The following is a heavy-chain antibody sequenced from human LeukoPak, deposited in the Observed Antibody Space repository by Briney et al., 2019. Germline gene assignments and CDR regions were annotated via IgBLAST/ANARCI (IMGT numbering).Heavy chain of an antibody. CDR1: GGSISNSSYY. V-gene: IGHV4-39*07. CDR2: IYYSGST. Sequence: SETLSLTCTVSGGSISNSSYYWGWIRQPPGKGLEWIGSIYYSGSTYYNPSLKSRVTISVDTSKNQFSLKLSSVTAADTAVYYCARRAGGYSHPYDYWGQGTLVTVSS. J-gene: IGHJ4*02. D-gene: IGHD4-23*01. CDR3: ARRAGGYSHPYDY.